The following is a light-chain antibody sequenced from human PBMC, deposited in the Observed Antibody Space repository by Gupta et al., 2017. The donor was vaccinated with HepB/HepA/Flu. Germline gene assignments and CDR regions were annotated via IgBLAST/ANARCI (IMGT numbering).Light chain of an antibody. J-gene: IGLJ2*01. CDR3: QSYDSSLSVV. CDR2: GNS. Sequence: QSVLTQPPSVSGAPGQRVTISCTGSSSNIGAGYDVHWYQQLPGTAPKLIIYGNSNRPSGVPDRFSGSKSGTSASLAITGLQAEDEADYYCQSYDSSLSVVFGGGIKLTVL. CDR1: SSNIGAGYD. V-gene: IGLV1-40*01.